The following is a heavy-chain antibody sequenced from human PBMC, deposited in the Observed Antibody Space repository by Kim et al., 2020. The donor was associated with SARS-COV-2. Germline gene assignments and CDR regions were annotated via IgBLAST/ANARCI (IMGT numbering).Heavy chain of an antibody. CDR2: P. Sequence: PTYAQGFTGRFVFSLDTSVSTAYLQISSLKAEDTAVYYCARVSDTGGMDVWGQGTTVTVSS. V-gene: IGHV7-4-1*02. J-gene: IGHJ6*02. D-gene: IGHD3-10*01. CDR3: ARVSDTGGMDV.